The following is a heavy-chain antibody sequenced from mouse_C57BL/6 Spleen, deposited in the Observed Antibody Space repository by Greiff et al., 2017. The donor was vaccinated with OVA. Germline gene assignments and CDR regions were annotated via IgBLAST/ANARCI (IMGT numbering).Heavy chain of an antibody. D-gene: IGHD2-3*01. Sequence: EVKLMESGGGLVQPGGSMKLSCVASGFTFSNYWMNWVRQSPEKGLEWVAQIRLKSDNYATHYAESVKGRFTISRDDSKSSVYLQMNNLRAEDTGIYYCTFYDGYPAWFAYWGQGTLVTVSA. CDR2: IRLKSDNYAT. CDR3: TFYDGYPAWFAY. J-gene: IGHJ3*01. V-gene: IGHV6-3*01. CDR1: GFTFSNYW.